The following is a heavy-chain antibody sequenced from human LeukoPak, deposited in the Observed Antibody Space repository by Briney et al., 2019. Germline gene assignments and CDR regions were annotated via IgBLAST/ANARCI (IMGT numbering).Heavy chain of an antibody. Sequence: GGSLRLSCAASGFTFSNYAMSWVRQAPGKGLEWVSAITGSGSRTYYADSVRGRFTISRDNSKNTLYLQMNSLRAEDTAVYYCEKEDYYDNSGHSPDYWGQGTLVTVSS. CDR1: GFTFSNYA. D-gene: IGHD3-22*01. CDR3: EKEDYYDNSGHSPDY. J-gene: IGHJ4*02. V-gene: IGHV3-23*01. CDR2: ITGSGSRT.